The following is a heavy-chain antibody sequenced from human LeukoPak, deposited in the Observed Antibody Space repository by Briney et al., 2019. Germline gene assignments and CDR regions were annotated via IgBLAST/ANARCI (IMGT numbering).Heavy chain of an antibody. CDR1: GFTFSSYA. J-gene: IGHJ4*02. Sequence: PGGSLRLSCAASGFTFSSYAMSWVRQAPGKGLEWVSAISGSGGSTYYADSVKGRFTISRDKSKNTLYLQMDSLRAEDTAVYYCAKRPNRYYYDSSGYPPFDYWGQGTLVTVSS. CDR3: AKRPNRYYYDSSGYPPFDY. CDR2: ISGSGGST. D-gene: IGHD3-22*01. V-gene: IGHV3-23*01.